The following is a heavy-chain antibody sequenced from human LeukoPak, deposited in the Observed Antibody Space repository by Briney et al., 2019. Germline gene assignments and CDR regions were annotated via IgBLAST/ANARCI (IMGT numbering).Heavy chain of an antibody. D-gene: IGHD3-10*01. CDR3: AKDYYYGSGSYYAPDRYYFDY. CDR1: GFAFSSYD. V-gene: IGHV3-30*02. J-gene: IGHJ4*02. CDR2: IWYDGSNK. Sequence: GGPLRLSCAASGFAFSSYDMHWVRQAPGKGLEWVAFIWYDGSNKYYADSVKGRITISRDNSKNTLYLQMNSLRAEDTAVYYCAKDYYYGSGSYYAPDRYYFDYWGQGTLVTVSS.